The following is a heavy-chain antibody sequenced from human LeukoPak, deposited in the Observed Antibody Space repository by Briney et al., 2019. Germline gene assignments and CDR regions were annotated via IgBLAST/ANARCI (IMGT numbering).Heavy chain of an antibody. CDR2: IYYSGST. CDR3: ARRRGIAVAGFDY. D-gene: IGHD6-19*01. Sequence: SETLSLTCTVSGGSISSYYWSWIRQPPGKGLEWIGHIYYSGSTNYNPSLKSRVTISVDTSKNQFSLKLSSVTAADTAVYYCARRRGIAVAGFDYWGQGTLVTVSS. V-gene: IGHV4-59*01. J-gene: IGHJ4*02. CDR1: GGSISSYY.